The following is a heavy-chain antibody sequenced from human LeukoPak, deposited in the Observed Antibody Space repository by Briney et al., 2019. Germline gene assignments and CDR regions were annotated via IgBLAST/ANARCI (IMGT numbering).Heavy chain of an antibody. V-gene: IGHV4-39*01. CDR1: GGSISSSSYY. D-gene: IGHD6-6*01. J-gene: IGHJ4*02. Sequence: SETLSLTCTVSGGSISSSSYYWGWIRQPPGKGLKWIGSIYYSGSTYYNPSLKSRVTISVDTSKNQFSLKLSSVTAADTAVYYCARGDQWYSSSSFFPSTFLDYWGQGTLVTVSS. CDR3: ARGDQWYSSSSFFPSTFLDY. CDR2: IYYSGST.